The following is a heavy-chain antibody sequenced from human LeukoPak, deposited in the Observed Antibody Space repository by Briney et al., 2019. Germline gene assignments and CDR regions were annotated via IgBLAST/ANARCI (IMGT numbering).Heavy chain of an antibody. V-gene: IGHV4-59*08. CDR1: GGSISSYY. D-gene: IGHD1-26*01. CDR2: IYYSGST. Sequence: SETLSLTCTVSGGSISSYYWSWIRQPPGKGLEWIGYIYYSGSTNYNPSLKSRVTISVDTSKNQFSLRLSPVTAADTAVYYCARADLLWYFDLWGRGPLVTVSS. CDR3: ARADLLWYFDL. J-gene: IGHJ2*01.